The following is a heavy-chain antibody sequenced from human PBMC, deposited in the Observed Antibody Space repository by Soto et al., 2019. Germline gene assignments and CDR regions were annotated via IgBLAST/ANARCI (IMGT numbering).Heavy chain of an antibody. D-gene: IGHD5-12*01. CDR1: GFSFSDDW. CDR3: SRGGGFSGYNL. V-gene: IGHV3-74*01. Sequence: EVQLVESGGGLVQPGGSLRRSCAASGFSFSDDWMHWVLQAPGQGLVWVSCIDTDGSTTTYADSVKGGFTISRDTVKNTLYSPMDSVGAGDTALYYCSRGGGFSGYNLGGQGTLVTFSS. CDR2: IDTDGSTT. J-gene: IGHJ4*02.